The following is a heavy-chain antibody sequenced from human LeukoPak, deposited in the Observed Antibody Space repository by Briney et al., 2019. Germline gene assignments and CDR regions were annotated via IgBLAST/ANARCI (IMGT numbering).Heavy chain of an antibody. CDR2: INAGNGNT. V-gene: IGHV1-3*01. CDR3: ARDRAIFGVVTLDDY. J-gene: IGHJ4*02. Sequence: ASVKVSCKASGYTFTSYAMHWVRQAPGQRLEWMGWINAGNGNTKYSQKFQGRVTITRDTSASTAYMELSSLRSDDTAVYYCARDRAIFGVVTLDDYWGQGTLVTVSS. CDR1: GYTFTSYA. D-gene: IGHD3-3*01.